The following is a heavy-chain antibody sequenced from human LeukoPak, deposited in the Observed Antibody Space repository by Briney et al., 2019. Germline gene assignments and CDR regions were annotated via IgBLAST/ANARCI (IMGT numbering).Heavy chain of an antibody. J-gene: IGHJ5*02. CDR1: GGSISSYY. D-gene: IGHD3-10*01. Sequence: SETLSLICTVSGGSISSYYWSWIRQPAGKGLEWIGRIYTSGGTDYNPSLKSRVIMSVDTSKNHLSLKLTSVTAAETAVYYCARDSGTTGEVKFDPWGQGILVTVSS. CDR3: ARDSGTTGEVKFDP. CDR2: IYTSGGT. V-gene: IGHV4-4*07.